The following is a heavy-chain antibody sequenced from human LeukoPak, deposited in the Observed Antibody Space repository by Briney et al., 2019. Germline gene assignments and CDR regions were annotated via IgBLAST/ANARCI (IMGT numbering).Heavy chain of an antibody. J-gene: IGHJ5*02. D-gene: IGHD3-22*01. CDR3: ARDLYYDSSEGWFDP. CDR2: INHSGST. CDR1: GGSISSSSYY. V-gene: IGHV4-39*07. Sequence: SETLSLTCTVSGGSISSSSYYWGWIRQPPGKGLEWIGEINHSGSTNYNPSLKSRVTISVDTSKNQFSLKLSSVTAADTAVYYCARDLYYDSSEGWFDPWGQGTLVTVSS.